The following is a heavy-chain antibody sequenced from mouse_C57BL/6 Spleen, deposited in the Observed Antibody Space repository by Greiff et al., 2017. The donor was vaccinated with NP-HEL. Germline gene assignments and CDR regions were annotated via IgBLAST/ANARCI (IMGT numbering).Heavy chain of an antibody. D-gene: IGHD2-4*01. CDR3: TRDRAFYYDYDYAMDY. V-gene: IGHV5-9-1*02. CDR2: ISSGGDYI. J-gene: IGHJ4*01. Sequence: EVQLVESGEGLVKPGGSLKLSCAASGFTFSSYAMSWVRQTPEKRLEWVAYISSGGDYIYYADTVKGRFTISRDNARNTLYLQMSSLKSEDTAMYYCTRDRAFYYDYDYAMDYWGQGTSVTVSS. CDR1: GFTFSSYA.